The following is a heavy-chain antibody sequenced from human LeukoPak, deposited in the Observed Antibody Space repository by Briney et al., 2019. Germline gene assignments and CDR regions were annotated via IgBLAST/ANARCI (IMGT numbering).Heavy chain of an antibody. V-gene: IGHV1-2*06. CDR1: GYTFTGYY. CDR3: ARGEDPPLYGDYETDPAGY. CDR2: INPNSGGT. D-gene: IGHD4-17*01. J-gene: IGHJ4*02. Sequence: ASVKVSCKASGYTFTGYYMHWVRQAPGQGLEWMGRINPNSGGTNYAQKFQGRVTMTRDTSISTAYMELSRLRSDDTAVYYCARGEDPPLYGDYETDPAGYWGQGTLVTVSS.